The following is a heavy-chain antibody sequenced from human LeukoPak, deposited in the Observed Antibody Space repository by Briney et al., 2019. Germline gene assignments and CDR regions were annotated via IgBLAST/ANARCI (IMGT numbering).Heavy chain of an antibody. Sequence: ASVKVSCKASGYSFVLYGISWVRQAPGEGPEWMGWISGSTGDTNYAQKFQGRVTMTADTSSSTAYTELRSLRLDDMAVYYCARDENYGIFFNVDYWGQGTLVTVSS. D-gene: IGHD4-17*01. CDR1: GYSFVLYG. CDR3: ARDENYGIFFNVDY. CDR2: ISGSTGDT. V-gene: IGHV1-18*03. J-gene: IGHJ4*02.